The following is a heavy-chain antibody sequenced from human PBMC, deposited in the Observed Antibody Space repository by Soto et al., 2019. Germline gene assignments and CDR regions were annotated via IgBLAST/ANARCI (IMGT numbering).Heavy chain of an antibody. J-gene: IGHJ6*02. CDR1: GFSIRTYG. Sequence: QVELVESGGGVVQPGKSLRLSCVASGFSIRTYGMHWVRQAPGKGLEWVAVIWSDGSDQLYADSMKGRLTISRDNAKNTLSPQVNSRRADDTAAYFCATEPRMSSRGRGGMDVWGHGTTVIVSS. D-gene: IGHD3-10*01. CDR2: IWSDGSDQ. CDR3: ATEPRMSSRGRGGMDV. V-gene: IGHV3-33*01.